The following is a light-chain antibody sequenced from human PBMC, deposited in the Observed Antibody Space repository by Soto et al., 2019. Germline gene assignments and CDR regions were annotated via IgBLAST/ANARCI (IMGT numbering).Light chain of an antibody. V-gene: IGKV1-5*03. J-gene: IGKJ2*01. CDR3: QRYHDYSS. CDR1: QTINNW. Sequence: DIQMTQSPSTLSASVGDRVTLTCRTSQTINNWLAWYQQKPGKAPKLLISKTSTLESGVPSRFSGSGSGTEFTLTISSLQPDDFATYYCQRYHDYSSFGQGTRLEIK. CDR2: KTS.